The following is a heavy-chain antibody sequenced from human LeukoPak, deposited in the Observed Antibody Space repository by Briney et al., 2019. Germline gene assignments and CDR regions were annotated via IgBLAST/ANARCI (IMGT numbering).Heavy chain of an antibody. CDR1: GGSFSGYY. Sequence: SETLSLTCAVYGGSFSGYYWSWIRQPPGKGLEWIGEISHSGSTNYNPSLKSRVTISVDTSKNQFSLKLSSVTAADTAVYYCARDAWADIVVVPAASGLDYWGQGTLVTVSS. D-gene: IGHD2-2*01. V-gene: IGHV4-34*01. CDR3: ARDAWADIVVVPAASGLDY. CDR2: ISHSGST. J-gene: IGHJ4*02.